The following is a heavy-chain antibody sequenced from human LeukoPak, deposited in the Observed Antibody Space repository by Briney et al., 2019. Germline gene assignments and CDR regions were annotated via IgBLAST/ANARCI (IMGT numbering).Heavy chain of an antibody. CDR1: GYTFTGYY. D-gene: IGHD2-21*02. CDR3: ARGHIVVVTAIDY. CDR2: INPNSGGT. V-gene: IGHV1-2*02. Sequence: ASVKVSCKASGYTFTGYYMHWVRQAPGQGLEWMGWINPNSGGTNYAQKFQGRVTMTRDTSISTAYMELSRLRSDDTAVYYCARGHIVVVTAIDYWGQGTLVPVSS. J-gene: IGHJ4*02.